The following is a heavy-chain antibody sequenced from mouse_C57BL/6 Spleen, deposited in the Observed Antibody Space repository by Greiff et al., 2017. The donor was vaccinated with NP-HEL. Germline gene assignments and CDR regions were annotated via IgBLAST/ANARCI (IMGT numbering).Heavy chain of an antibody. CDR3: ARSDYYGSREGYAMDY. D-gene: IGHD1-1*01. J-gene: IGHJ4*01. CDR1: GYTFTSYW. CDR2: INPSNGGT. V-gene: IGHV1-53*01. Sequence: QVQLQQSGTELVKPGASVKLSCKASGYTFTSYWMHWVKQRPGQGLEWIGNINPSNGGTNYNEKFKSKATLTVDKSSSTAYMQLSSLTSEDSAVYYCARSDYYGSREGYAMDYWGQGTSVTVSS.